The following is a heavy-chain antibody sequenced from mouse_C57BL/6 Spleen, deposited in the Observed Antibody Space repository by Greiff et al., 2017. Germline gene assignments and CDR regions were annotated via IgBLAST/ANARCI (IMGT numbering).Heavy chain of an antibody. J-gene: IGHJ3*01. D-gene: IGHD1-1*01. Sequence: VQLQQSGAELVRPGASVTLSCKASGYTFTDYEMHWVKQTPVHGLEWIGAIDPETGGTAYNQKFKGKAILTADKSSSTAYMELRSLTSEDSAVYYCTRRGYGSIFAYWGQGTLVTVSA. CDR1: GYTFTDYE. V-gene: IGHV1-15*01. CDR2: IDPETGGT. CDR3: TRRGYGSIFAY.